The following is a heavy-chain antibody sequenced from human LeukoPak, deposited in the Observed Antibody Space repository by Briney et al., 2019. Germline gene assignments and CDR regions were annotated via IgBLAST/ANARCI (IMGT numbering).Heavy chain of an antibody. CDR2: IIPIFGTA. CDR3: ARDAEGASGWYYFDY. CDR1: GGTFSSYA. J-gene: IGHJ4*02. Sequence: SVKVSGKASGGTFSSYAISWVRQAPGQGLEWMGGIIPIFGTANYAQKFQGRVTITADESTSTAYMELSSLRSDDTAVYYCARDAEGASGWYYFDYWGQGILVTVSS. V-gene: IGHV1-69*13. D-gene: IGHD6-19*01.